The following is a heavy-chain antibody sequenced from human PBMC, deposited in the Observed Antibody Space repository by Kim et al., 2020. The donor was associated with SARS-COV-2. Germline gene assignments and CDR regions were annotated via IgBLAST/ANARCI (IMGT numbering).Heavy chain of an antibody. J-gene: IGHJ4*02. CDR3: ARLGSGSYHEGDY. Sequence: YNRALKSRVTISVDTSKNQISLKLISVTAADTAVYYCARLGSGSYHEGDYWGQGTLVTVSS. V-gene: IGHV4-39*01. D-gene: IGHD1-26*01.